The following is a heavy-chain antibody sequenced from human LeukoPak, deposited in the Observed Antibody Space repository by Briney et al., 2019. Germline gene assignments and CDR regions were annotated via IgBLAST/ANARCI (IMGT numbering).Heavy chain of an antibody. CDR2: IYYSGST. V-gene: IGHV4-61*01. CDR3: AREGYDILTGYYRAYNWFDP. D-gene: IGHD3-9*01. J-gene: IGHJ5*02. Sequence: SETLSLTCTVSGGSVSSGSYYWSWIRQPPGKGLEWIGYIYYSGSTNYNPSLKSRVTISVDTSKNQFSLKLSSVTAADMAVYYCAREGYDILTGYYRAYNWFDPWGQGTLVTVSS. CDR1: GGSVSSGSYY.